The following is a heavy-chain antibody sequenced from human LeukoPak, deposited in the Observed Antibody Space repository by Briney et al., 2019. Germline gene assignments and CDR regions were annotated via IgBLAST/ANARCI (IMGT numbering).Heavy chain of an antibody. J-gene: IGHJ5*02. CDR1: GFIFSRYG. CDR2: IRYDGTNK. Sequence: GGSLRLSCAASGFIFSRYGMHWVRQAPGKGLEWVAFIRYDGTNKYYADSVRGRFTISRDDSTNTVYLEMNSLRGEDTAVYYCAKGSGYYPYNWFDPWGQGTLVTVSS. V-gene: IGHV3-30*02. D-gene: IGHD3-3*01. CDR3: AKGSGYYPYNWFDP.